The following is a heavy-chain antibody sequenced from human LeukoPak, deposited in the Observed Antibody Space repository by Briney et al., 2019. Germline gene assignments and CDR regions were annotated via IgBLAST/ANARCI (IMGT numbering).Heavy chain of an antibody. CDR2: IIPIFGTA. CDR1: GGTFSSYA. Sequence: ASVKVSCKASGGTFSSYAISWVRQAPGQGLEWMGGIIPIFGTANYAQKFQGRVAITADESTSTAYMELSSLRSEDTAVHYCARDGFTVTTSSGLNWFDPWGQGTLVTVSS. J-gene: IGHJ5*02. D-gene: IGHD4-11*01. CDR3: ARDGFTVTTSSGLNWFDP. V-gene: IGHV1-69*13.